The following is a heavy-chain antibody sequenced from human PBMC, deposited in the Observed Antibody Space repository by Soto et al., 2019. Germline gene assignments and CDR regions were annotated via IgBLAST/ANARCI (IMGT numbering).Heavy chain of an antibody. D-gene: IGHD4-17*01. V-gene: IGHV3-30*18. J-gene: IGHJ2*01. CDR3: AKSTGDYPLYWYFDL. CDR2: ISYDGSNK. CDR1: GFTFSSYG. Sequence: QEQLVESGGGVVQPGRSLRLTCAGSGFTFSSYGMHWVRQAPGKGLEWVAIISYDGSNKYYADSVKGRFTISRDNSKNTLYLQMNSLRAEGTAVYYCAKSTGDYPLYWYFDLWGRGTLVTVSS.